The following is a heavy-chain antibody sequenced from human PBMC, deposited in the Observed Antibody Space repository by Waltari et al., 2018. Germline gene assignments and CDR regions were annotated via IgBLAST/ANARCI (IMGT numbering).Heavy chain of an antibody. CDR2: IWYDGNNK. CDR1: GFTFNNYG. CDR3: AKDLIAAATGSDY. V-gene: IGHV3-30*18. Sequence: QVLLVESGGGVVQPGRSLRLSCAASGFTFNNYGVHWVRQAPGKGLEWVAGIWYDGNNKCYADSVKGRFTISRDNSKNTLYLQMNSLRPEDTAIYYCAKDLIAAATGSDYWGQGTLVTVSS. J-gene: IGHJ4*02. D-gene: IGHD6-13*01.